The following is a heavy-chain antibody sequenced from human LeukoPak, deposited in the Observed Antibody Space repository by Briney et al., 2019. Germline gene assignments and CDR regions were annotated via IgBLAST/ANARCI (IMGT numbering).Heavy chain of an antibody. CDR2: IYYSGST. D-gene: IGHD6-19*01. CDR3: AGALPVAWYFDL. CDR1: GGSISSGGYY. V-gene: IGHV4-31*03. J-gene: IGHJ2*01. Sequence: SRTLSLTCTVSGGSISSGGYYWSWLRQHPGKGLEWIGYIYYSGSTYYNPSLKRRVTISVDTSKNQFSLNLSSVAAADTAVFYCAGALPVAWYFDLWGRGTLVTVSS.